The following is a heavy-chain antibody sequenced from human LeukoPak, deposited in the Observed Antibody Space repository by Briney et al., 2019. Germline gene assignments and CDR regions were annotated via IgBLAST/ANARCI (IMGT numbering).Heavy chain of an antibody. D-gene: IGHD6-13*01. CDR2: ISSSSSYI. V-gene: IGHV3-21*01. CDR3: ASGSSSWYPYFQH. CDR1: GFTFSSYS. Sequence: PGGSLRLSCAASGFTFSSYSVNWVRQAPGKGLEWVSSISSSSSYIYYADSVKGRFTISRDNAKNSLYLQMNSLRAEDTAVYYCASGSSSWYPYFQHWGQGTLVTVSS. J-gene: IGHJ1*01.